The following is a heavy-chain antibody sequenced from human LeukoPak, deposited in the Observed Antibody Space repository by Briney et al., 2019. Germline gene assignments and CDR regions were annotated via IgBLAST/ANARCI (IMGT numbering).Heavy chain of an antibody. Sequence: SETLSLTCAVYGGSFSGYYWSWIRQPPGKGLEWIGEINQSGSTNYNPSLKSRVTISVDTSKNQFSLKLSSVTAADTAVYYCAVLPGSSGVVRGVKVPRFGWGQETLVTVSS. V-gene: IGHV4-34*01. CDR1: GGSFSGYY. CDR3: AVLPGSSGVVRGVKVPRFG. CDR2: INQSGST. J-gene: IGHJ4*02. D-gene: IGHD3-10*01.